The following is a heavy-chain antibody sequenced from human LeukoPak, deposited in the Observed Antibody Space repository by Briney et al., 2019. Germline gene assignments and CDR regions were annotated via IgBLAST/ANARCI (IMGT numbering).Heavy chain of an antibody. CDR3: ARDGIQLWTGAFDY. D-gene: IGHD5-18*01. V-gene: IGHV3-48*02. CDR1: GFTFSSYA. J-gene: IGHJ4*02. Sequence: GGSLRLSCAASGFTFSSYAMNWVRQAPGKGLEWVSYIRSSSSTIYYADSVKGRFTISRDNAKNSLYLQMNSLRDEDTAVYYCARDGIQLWTGAFDYWGQGTLVTVSS. CDR2: IRSSSSTI.